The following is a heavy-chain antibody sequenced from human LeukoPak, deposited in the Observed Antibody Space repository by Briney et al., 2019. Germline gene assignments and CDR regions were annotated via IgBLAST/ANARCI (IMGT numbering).Heavy chain of an antibody. CDR2: IYHSGST. CDR3: ARARGGMTMVRGVEWFDP. D-gene: IGHD3-10*01. Sequence: SGTLSLTCAVSGGSISSSNWWSWVRQPPGKGLEWIGEIYHSGSTNYNPSLKSRVTISVDKSKNQFSLKLSSVTAADTAVYYCARARGGMTMVRGVEWFDPWGQGTLVTVSS. J-gene: IGHJ5*02. CDR1: GGSISSSNW. V-gene: IGHV4-4*02.